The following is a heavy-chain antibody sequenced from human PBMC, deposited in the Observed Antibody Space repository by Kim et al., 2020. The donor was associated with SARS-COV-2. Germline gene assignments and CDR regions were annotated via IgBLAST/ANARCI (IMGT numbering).Heavy chain of an antibody. Sequence: YADAVKGRFTISRGNAKNSLYLQMNRLRAEETAVYYCARGSSSSGSILDYWGQGTLVTVSS. V-gene: IGHV3-21*01. D-gene: IGHD6-6*01. CDR3: ARGSSSSGSILDY. J-gene: IGHJ4*02.